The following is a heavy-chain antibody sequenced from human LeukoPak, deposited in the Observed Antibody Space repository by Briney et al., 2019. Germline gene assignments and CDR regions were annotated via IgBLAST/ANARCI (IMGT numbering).Heavy chain of an antibody. CDR3: ARGARVAAAGTSGYFQH. D-gene: IGHD6-13*01. CDR1: GGSISSYY. V-gene: IGHV4-4*07. CDR2: IYASGST. J-gene: IGHJ1*01. Sequence: SETLSLTCTVSGGSISSYYWSWIRQPAGKGLEGIGRIYASGSTNYNPSLKSRVTMSVDTSKNQFSLKLSSVTAADTAVYYCARGARVAAAGTSGYFQHWGQGTLVTVSS.